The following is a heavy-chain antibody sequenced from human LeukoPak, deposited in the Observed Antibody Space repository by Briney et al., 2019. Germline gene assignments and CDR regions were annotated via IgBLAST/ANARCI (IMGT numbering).Heavy chain of an antibody. CDR1: GGSISSYY. Sequence: PSETLSLTCTVSGGSISSYYWSWIRQPPGKGLEWLGYIYYSGSTNYNPSLKSRVTISVDTSKNQFSLKLNSVTAADTAVYYCARGMTTVTTPDYWGQGTLVTVSS. CDR2: IYYSGST. J-gene: IGHJ4*02. D-gene: IGHD4-17*01. V-gene: IGHV4-59*08. CDR3: ARGMTTVTTPDY.